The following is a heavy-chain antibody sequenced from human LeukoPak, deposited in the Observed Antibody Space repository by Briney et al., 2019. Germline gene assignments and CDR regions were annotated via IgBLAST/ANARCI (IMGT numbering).Heavy chain of an antibody. D-gene: IGHD6-13*01. CDR3: ARTNTGSSSSWCYFDY. CDR2: IYTSGST. J-gene: IGHJ4*02. Sequence: SETLSLTCTVSGDSISNYYWSWIRQPAGKGLEWIGRIYTSGSTNYNPSLKGRVTMSVDTSKNQFSLKLSSVTAADTAIYYCARTNTGSSSSWCYFDYWGQGTLVTVSS. V-gene: IGHV4-4*07. CDR1: GDSISNYY.